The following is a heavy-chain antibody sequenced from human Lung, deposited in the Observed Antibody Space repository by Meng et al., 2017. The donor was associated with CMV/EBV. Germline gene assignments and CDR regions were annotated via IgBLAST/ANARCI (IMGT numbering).Heavy chain of an antibody. CDR1: GFSLSTSEVG. CDR3: ALFTGSWLDP. Sequence: HSSLTESCPTLAKPTQTRTLTCPFSGFSLSTSEVGVGWIRQPPGKALEWLAVIYWDDDKRYSPSLKSRLTITKDTSKNQVVLTLTNMDPVDTATYYCALFTGSWLDPWGQGTLVTVSS. CDR2: IYWDDDK. J-gene: IGHJ5*02. D-gene: IGHD1-14*01. V-gene: IGHV2-5*02.